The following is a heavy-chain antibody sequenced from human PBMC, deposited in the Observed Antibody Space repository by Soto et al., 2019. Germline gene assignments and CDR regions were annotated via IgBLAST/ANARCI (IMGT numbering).Heavy chain of an antibody. Sequence: QVQLVQSGGEVKKPGASVKVSCKASGYTFNTNGLSWVRQAPGQGPEWMGWFSAYSGSAHYAQKFQGRVTMTVDTSTYTGYMELSGLRSDDTADDTAVYYCAKSNYGGDDYFQYGLDVWGQGTTVTVSS. CDR3: VYYCAKSNYGGDDYFQYGLDV. V-gene: IGHV1-18*01. D-gene: IGHD2-21*02. J-gene: IGHJ6*02. CDR2: FSAYSGSA. CDR1: GYTFNTNG.